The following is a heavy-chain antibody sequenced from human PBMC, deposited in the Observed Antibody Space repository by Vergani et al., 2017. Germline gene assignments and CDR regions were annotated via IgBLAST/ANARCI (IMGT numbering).Heavy chain of an antibody. Sequence: EVQLLESGGDLVQPGGSLRLSCAASGFTFIMHAMSWVRQAPGEGLEWVSTLSASDRRTHYADSVKGRFTISRDNSKNTLYLQMNSLRAEDTAVYYCASTLLWFGEVSPGDYYYGMDVWGQGTTVTVSS. CDR3: ASTLLWFGEVSPGDYYYGMDV. CDR2: LSASDRRT. V-gene: IGHV3-23*01. J-gene: IGHJ6*02. D-gene: IGHD3-10*01. CDR1: GFTFIMHA.